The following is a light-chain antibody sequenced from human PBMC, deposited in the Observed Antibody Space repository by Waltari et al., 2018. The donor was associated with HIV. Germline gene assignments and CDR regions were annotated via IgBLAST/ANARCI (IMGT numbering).Light chain of an antibody. J-gene: IGKJ3*01. CDR1: QSVSYK. Sequence: IQMTQSPSSLSASVGDSVSITCRASQSVSYKVNWYQQKPGKPPKVLIYDASILQSEVPSRFSGGGSATDFTLTINSLQPDDFATYFCHQSYSFPLTFGPGTKVEI. V-gene: IGKV1-39*01. CDR3: HQSYSFPLT. CDR2: DAS.